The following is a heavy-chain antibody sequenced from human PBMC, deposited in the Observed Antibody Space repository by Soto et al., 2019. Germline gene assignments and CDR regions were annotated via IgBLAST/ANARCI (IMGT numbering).Heavy chain of an antibody. D-gene: IGHD6-13*01. CDR1: GGSISSYY. CDR2: IYYSGST. J-gene: IGHJ4*02. CDR3: ARTTAGFDS. Sequence: TAETLSLTCTVSGGSISSYYWSWIRQPPGKGLEWIGYIYYSGSTNYNPSLKSRVTISVDTSKNSLYLQMNSLRVEDTAVYYCARTTAGFDSWGQGTLVTVSS. V-gene: IGHV4-59*12.